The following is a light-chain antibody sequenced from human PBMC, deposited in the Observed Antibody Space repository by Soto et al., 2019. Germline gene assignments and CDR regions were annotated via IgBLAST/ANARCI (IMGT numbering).Light chain of an antibody. CDR3: QQYNEWPPWT. Sequence: EIVMTQSPATLYVSPGERATLSCRASQSVGTNLAWYQQKPGQAPRLLIYGASTWATGTPARFSGRGSGTEFTLTISSLQPEDFAVYYCQQYNEWPPWTFGQGTKVEIK. CDR1: QSVGTN. CDR2: GAS. V-gene: IGKV3-15*01. J-gene: IGKJ1*01.